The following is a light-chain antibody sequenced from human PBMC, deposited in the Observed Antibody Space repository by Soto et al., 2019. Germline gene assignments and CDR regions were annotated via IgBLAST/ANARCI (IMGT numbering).Light chain of an antibody. J-gene: IGKJ1*01. CDR1: QSISSW. CDR2: KAS. Sequence: DIQMTQSPPTLSASAGDRVTITCRASQSISSWLAWYQQKPGRAPKLLIYKASSLESGVPSRFTGSGSGTEFTLTISSLQSDDSATYYCQQYSSYSWTFGQGTKVEIK. V-gene: IGKV1-5*03. CDR3: QQYSSYSWT.